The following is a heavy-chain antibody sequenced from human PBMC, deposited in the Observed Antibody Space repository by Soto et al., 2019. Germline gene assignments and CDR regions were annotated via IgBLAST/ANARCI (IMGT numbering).Heavy chain of an antibody. CDR1: GFTFSSYA. CDR3: ARDRAPGDSSGKYAMGGMDV. CDR2: ISYDGSNK. J-gene: IGHJ6*02. V-gene: IGHV3-30-3*01. D-gene: IGHD3-22*01. Sequence: GGFLRLSCAASGFTFSSYAMHWVRQAPGKGLEWVAVISYDGSNKYYADSVKGRFTISRDNSKNTLYLQMNSLRAEDTAVYYCARDRAPGDSSGKYAMGGMDVWGQGTTVTVSS.